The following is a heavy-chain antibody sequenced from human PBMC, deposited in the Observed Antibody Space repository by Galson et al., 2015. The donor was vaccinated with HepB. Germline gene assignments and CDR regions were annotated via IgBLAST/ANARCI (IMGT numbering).Heavy chain of an antibody. CDR3: ARGSPYSGDYYGGY. J-gene: IGHJ4*02. CDR2: IIPIFGSA. CDR1: GGTFSSST. Sequence: SCKASGGTFSSSTISWVRQAPGQGLEWMGGIIPIFGSANYAQEFQGRVTITADESTSTAYMELSSLRSEDTAVYYCARGSPYSGDYYGGYWGQGTLVTVSS. V-gene: IGHV1-69*01. D-gene: IGHD4-23*01.